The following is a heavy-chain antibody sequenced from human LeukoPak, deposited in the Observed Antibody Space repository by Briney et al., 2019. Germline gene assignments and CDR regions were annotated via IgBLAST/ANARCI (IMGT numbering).Heavy chain of an antibody. J-gene: IGHJ4*02. D-gene: IGHD1-14*01. Sequence: GGSLRLSCAASGFTFSSYAMSWVRQAPGKGLEWVSVIYSGGSTNYADSVKGRFTISRDNSKNTLYLQMNSLRAEDTAVYYCARVTPPTDWGQGTLVTVSS. CDR3: ARVTPPTD. V-gene: IGHV3-66*01. CDR2: IYSGGST. CDR1: GFTFSSYA.